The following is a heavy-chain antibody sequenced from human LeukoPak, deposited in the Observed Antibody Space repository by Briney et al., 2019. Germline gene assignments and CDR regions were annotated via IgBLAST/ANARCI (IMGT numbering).Heavy chain of an antibody. V-gene: IGHV3-21*04. Sequence: GGTLRLSCAASGFTFSSYSMNWVRQAPGKGLEWVSSISSSSSYIYYADSVKGRFTISRDNAKNPLYLQMNSLRAEDTALYYCARDYFGSPSALDYWGQGTLVTVSS. CDR2: ISSSSSYI. CDR3: ARDYFGSPSALDY. CDR1: GFTFSSYS. J-gene: IGHJ4*02. D-gene: IGHD1-26*01.